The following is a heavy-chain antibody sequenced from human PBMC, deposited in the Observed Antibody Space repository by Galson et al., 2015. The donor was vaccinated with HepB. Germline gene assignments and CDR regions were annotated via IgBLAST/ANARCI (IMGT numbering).Heavy chain of an antibody. D-gene: IGHD4-23*01. J-gene: IGHJ3*02. V-gene: IGHV1-69*13. Sequence: SVKVSCKASGGTFSSYAISWVRQAPGQGLEWMGGIIPIFGTANYAQKFQGRVTITADESTSTAYMELCSLRSEDTAVYYCACGLVTPVAFDIWGQGTMVTVSS. CDR2: IIPIFGTA. CDR3: ACGLVTPVAFDI. CDR1: GGTFSSYA.